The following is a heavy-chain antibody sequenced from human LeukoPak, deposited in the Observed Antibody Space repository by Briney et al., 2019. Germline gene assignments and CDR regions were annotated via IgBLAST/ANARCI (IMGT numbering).Heavy chain of an antibody. Sequence: ASVKVSCKASGYTFTSYHIDWVRQAPGQGPEWMGWMNAESGHTGYAQNLEGRVSMTRDTSTNTPYMELRSLRSEDTAVYFCARGMFDNSGHYYYFYYALDVWGQGTTVTVSS. V-gene: IGHV1-8*01. J-gene: IGHJ6*02. D-gene: IGHD3-22*01. CDR1: GYTFTSYH. CDR2: MNAESGHT. CDR3: ARGMFDNSGHYYYFYYALDV.